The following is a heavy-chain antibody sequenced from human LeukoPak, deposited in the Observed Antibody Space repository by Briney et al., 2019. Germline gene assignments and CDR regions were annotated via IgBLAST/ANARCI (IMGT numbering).Heavy chain of an antibody. Sequence: GGSLRLSCAASGFTFSSYSMNWVRQAPGKGLEWVSSISSSSSYIYYADSVKGRFTISRDNAKNSLYLQMNSLRAEDTAVYYCARDKAPYYYDSSGYYPAGYWGQGTLVTVSS. CDR2: ISSSSSYI. J-gene: IGHJ4*02. D-gene: IGHD3-22*01. V-gene: IGHV3-21*01. CDR1: GFTFSSYS. CDR3: ARDKAPYYYDSSGYYPAGY.